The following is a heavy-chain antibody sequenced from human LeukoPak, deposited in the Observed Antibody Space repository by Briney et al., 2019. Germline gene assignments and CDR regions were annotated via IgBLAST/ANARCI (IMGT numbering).Heavy chain of an antibody. J-gene: IGHJ4*02. Sequence: SETLSLTCTISGGSISNYYGSWIRQPPGKGLEWIGYISYSGFTKYNPSLHSRVTISVDTSKNQFSLKLSSVTAADTAMYYCARSAVATAAGLDYWGQGTLVTVSS. V-gene: IGHV4-59*01. CDR3: ARSAVATAAGLDY. D-gene: IGHD4-23*01. CDR1: GGSISNYY. CDR2: ISYSGFT.